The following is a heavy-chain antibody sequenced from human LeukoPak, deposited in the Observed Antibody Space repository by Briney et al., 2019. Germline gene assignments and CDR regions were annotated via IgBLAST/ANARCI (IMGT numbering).Heavy chain of an antibody. V-gene: IGHV4-4*02. CDR3: ARVVAAARGWFDP. CDR2: IYHSGST. Sequence: SETLSLTCAVSGGSISSSNWWSWVRQPPGKGLEWIGEIYHSGSTNYNPSLKSRVTISVDKSKNQFSLKLSSVTAADTAVYYRARVVAAARGWFDPWGQGTLVTVSS. D-gene: IGHD6-13*01. CDR1: GGSISSSNW. J-gene: IGHJ5*02.